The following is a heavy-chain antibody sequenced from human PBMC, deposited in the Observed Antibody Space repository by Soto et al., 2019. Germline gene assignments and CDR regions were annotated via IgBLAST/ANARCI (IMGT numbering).Heavy chain of an antibody. CDR3: AKDLDEEWFPDY. Sequence: GGSLRLSCAASGFTFSSYAMSWVRQAPGKRLEWVSAISGSGGSTYYADSVKGRFTISRDNSKNTLYLQMNSLRAEDTAVYYCAKDLDEEWFPDYWGQGTLVTVSS. V-gene: IGHV3-23*01. J-gene: IGHJ4*02. CDR2: ISGSGGST. D-gene: IGHD3-3*01. CDR1: GFTFSSYA.